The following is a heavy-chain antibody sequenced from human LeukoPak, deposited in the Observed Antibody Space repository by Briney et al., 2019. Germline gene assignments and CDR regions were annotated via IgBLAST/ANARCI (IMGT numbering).Heavy chain of an antibody. CDR2: INPNSGGT. Sequence: ASVKVSCKASGGTFSSYAISWVRQAPGQGLEWMGWINPNSGGTNYAQKFQGRVTMTRDTSISTAYMELSRLRSDDTAVYYCAKQWGSYLALVYWGQGTLVTVSS. CDR1: GGTFSSYA. CDR3: AKQWGSYLALVY. J-gene: IGHJ4*02. D-gene: IGHD3-16*02. V-gene: IGHV1-2*02.